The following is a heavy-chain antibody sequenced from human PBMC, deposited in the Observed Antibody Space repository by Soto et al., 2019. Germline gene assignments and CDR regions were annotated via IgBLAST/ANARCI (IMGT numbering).Heavy chain of an antibody. V-gene: IGHV4-4*02. CDR2: IHHSGST. Sequence: SETLSLSCAVSSASNTSNKWWRRVRQHPGKGLEWIGEIHHSGSTSYNPSLKSRVTISVDKSKNQFSLKLNSVTAADTAVYYCARVQYYYGSGSQGYYYYYMDVWGKGTTVS. CDR1: SASNTSNKW. J-gene: IGHJ6*03. CDR3: ARVQYYYGSGSQGYYYYYMDV. D-gene: IGHD3-10*01.